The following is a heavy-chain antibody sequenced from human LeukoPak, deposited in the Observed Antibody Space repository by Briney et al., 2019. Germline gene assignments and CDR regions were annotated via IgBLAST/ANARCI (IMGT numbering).Heavy chain of an antibody. J-gene: IGHJ3*02. V-gene: IGHV1-2*02. CDR2: INPNSGGT. Sequence: ASVKVSCKASGYTFTGYYMHWVRQAPGQGLGWMGWINPNSGGTNYAQKFQGRVTMTRDTSISTAYMELSRLRSDDTAVYYCARNSIVGATNDAFDIWGQGTLVSVSS. CDR1: GYTFTGYY. D-gene: IGHD1-26*01. CDR3: ARNSIVGATNDAFDI.